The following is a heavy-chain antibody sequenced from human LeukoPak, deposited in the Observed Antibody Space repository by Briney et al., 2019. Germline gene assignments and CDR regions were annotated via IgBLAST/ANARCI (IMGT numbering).Heavy chain of an antibody. CDR3: ARENSGSYREFDY. V-gene: IGHV4-4*07. J-gene: IGHJ4*02. Sequence: SETLSLTCTVSGGSISSYYWSWIRQPAGKGLEWIGRIYTSGSTNYNASLKSRVRMSVDTSKNQFSLKLSSVTAADTAVFYCARENSGSYREFDYWGQGTLVTVSS. CDR2: IYTSGST. CDR1: GGSISSYY. D-gene: IGHD1-26*01.